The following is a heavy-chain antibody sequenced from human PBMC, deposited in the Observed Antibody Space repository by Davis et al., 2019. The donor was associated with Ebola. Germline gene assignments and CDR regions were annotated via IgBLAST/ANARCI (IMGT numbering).Heavy chain of an antibody. CDR1: GFTFSSYG. CDR3: AKDPRYCSSTSCYSYYYGMDV. Sequence: GGSLRLSCAASGFTFSSYGMHWVRQAPGKGLEWVAVIWYDGSNKYYADSVKGRFTISRDNSKNTLYLQMNSLRAEDTAVYYCAKDPRYCSSTSCYSYYYGMDVWGQGTTVTVSS. D-gene: IGHD2-2*02. J-gene: IGHJ6*02. V-gene: IGHV3-30*02. CDR2: IWYDGSNK.